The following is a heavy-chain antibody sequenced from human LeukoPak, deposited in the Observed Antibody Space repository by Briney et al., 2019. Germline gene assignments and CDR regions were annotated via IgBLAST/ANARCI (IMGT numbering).Heavy chain of an antibody. J-gene: IGHJ4*02. CDR2: IRSKPNSYTT. CDR1: GFTFSGFY. V-gene: IGHV3-73*01. CDR3: TRQHCSGGSCSYVDY. D-gene: IGHD2-15*01. Sequence: PGGSLRLSCAASGFTFSGFYMHWVRQASGKGLEWVGLIRSKPNSYTTVYAASVQGGFTISRDDSKNTAYLQMNSLKAEDTAVYYCTRQHCSGGSCSYVDYWGQGTLVTVSS.